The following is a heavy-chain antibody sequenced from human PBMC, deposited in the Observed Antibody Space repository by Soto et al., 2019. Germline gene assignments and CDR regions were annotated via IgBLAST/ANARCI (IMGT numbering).Heavy chain of an antibody. J-gene: IGHJ5*01. V-gene: IGHV3-66*01. CDR2: IFGDGWT. CDR3: AGDPFQGFGS. Sequence: EVQLVESGGGLVQPGGSLRLSCAASGFTVGNNYMSWVRQAPTKGLEWLSVIFGDGWTYYADSVKGRFAVSGDSPENTLFLQINNLRAEDTAVYYCAGDPFQGFGSWGHGTLVTVSS. CDR1: GFTVGNNY.